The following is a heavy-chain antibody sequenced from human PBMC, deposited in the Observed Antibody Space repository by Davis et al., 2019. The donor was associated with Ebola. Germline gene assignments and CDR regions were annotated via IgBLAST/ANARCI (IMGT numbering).Heavy chain of an antibody. D-gene: IGHD3-3*01. V-gene: IGHV1-2*06. CDR2: INPNSGDT. J-gene: IGHJ4*02. CDR3: ARGSGFWNGYFMAYFDF. CDR1: GYTFIGHY. Sequence: ASVKVSCKASGYTFIGHYLHWVRQAPGQGLEWMGRINPNSGDTKFLQKFQGRVTVTRDTSISTVYMELSRLRSDDTAVYYCARGSGFWNGYFMAYFDFWGQGALVTVSS.